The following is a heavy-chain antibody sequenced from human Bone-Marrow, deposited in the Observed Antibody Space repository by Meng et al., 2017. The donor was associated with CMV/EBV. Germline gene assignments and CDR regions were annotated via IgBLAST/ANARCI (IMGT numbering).Heavy chain of an antibody. Sequence: GESLKISCAASGFTFSNYGMSWVRQAPGKGLEWVSSISSSGTYIYYADSLKGRFTISRDNAKNSLYLQMNSLRADDTAVYYCARDQASPYSGSAPDVDYWGQGTLVTGS. CDR3: ARDQASPYSGSAPDVDY. CDR2: ISSSGTYI. CDR1: GFTFSNYG. J-gene: IGHJ4*02. V-gene: IGHV3-21*01. D-gene: IGHD6-19*01.